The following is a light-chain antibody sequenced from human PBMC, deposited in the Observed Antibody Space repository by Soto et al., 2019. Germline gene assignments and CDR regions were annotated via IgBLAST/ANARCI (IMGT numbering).Light chain of an antibody. CDR3: YSYAGSYTFYV. V-gene: IGLV2-11*01. CDR1: SSDVGGYYY. J-gene: IGLJ1*01. Sequence: QSVLTQPRSVSGSPGQSVTIPCTGTSSDVGGYYYVSWFQQHPGKAPKLLIYDVNKRPSGVPDRFSASKSGTTASLTISGLQVEDEADYYCYSYAGSYTFYVFGTGTKVTVL. CDR2: DVN.